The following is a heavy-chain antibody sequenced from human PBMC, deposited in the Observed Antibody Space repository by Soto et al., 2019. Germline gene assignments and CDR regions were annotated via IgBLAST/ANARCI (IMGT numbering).Heavy chain of an antibody. J-gene: IGHJ5*02. D-gene: IGHD1-1*01. CDR3: VRDGTKTLRDWFDP. CDR1: GASISGFY. V-gene: IGHV4-4*07. Sequence: SETLSLTCTVSGASISGFYWSWIRKSAGKGLEWIGRIYATGTTDYNPSLKSRVMMSVDTSKRQFSLKLRSVTAADTAVYYCVRDGTKTLRDWFDPWGQGXSVTVSS. CDR2: IYATGTT.